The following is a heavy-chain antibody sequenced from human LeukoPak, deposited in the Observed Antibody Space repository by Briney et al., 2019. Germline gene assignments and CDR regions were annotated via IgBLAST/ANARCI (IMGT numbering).Heavy chain of an antibody. CDR1: GGSISSGSYY. Sequence: PSQTLSLTCTVSGGSISSGSYYWSRIRQPAGKGLEWIGRIYTSGSTNYNPSLKSRVTISVDTSKNQFSLKLSSVTAADTAVYYCARAVHGRFGEPLDAFDIWGQGTMVTVSS. D-gene: IGHD3-10*01. CDR2: IYTSGST. J-gene: IGHJ3*02. V-gene: IGHV4-61*02. CDR3: ARAVHGRFGEPLDAFDI.